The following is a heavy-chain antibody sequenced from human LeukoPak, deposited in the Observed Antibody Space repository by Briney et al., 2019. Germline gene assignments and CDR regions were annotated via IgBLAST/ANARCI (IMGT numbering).Heavy chain of an antibody. CDR3: ATDQIAHYYYGMDV. V-gene: IGHV1-24*01. Sequence: ASVKVSCKVSGYTLTELSMHWVRQAPGKGLEWMGGFDSEDGETIYAQKFQGRVTMTEDTSTDTAYMELSSLRSEDTAVYYCATDQIAHYYYGMDVWGQGTTVTVSS. CDR1: GYTLTELS. CDR2: FDSEDGET. D-gene: IGHD6-13*01. J-gene: IGHJ6*02.